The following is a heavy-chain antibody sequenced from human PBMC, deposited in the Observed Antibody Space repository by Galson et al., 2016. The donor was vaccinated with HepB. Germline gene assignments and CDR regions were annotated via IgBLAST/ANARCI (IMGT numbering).Heavy chain of an antibody. D-gene: IGHD1-14*01. CDR1: GFPFSTYA. CDR2: ASDSGGAT. CDR3: VKPISRYFYGHTGSFDS. Sequence: SLRLSCAASGFPFSTYAMTWVRQAPGKGLEWVSSASDSGGATYYAETVKGRFSISKDNSRNVVSLQMNSLRAEDTAVYYCVKPISRYFYGHTGSFDSWGQGALVIVSS. V-gene: IGHV3-23*01. J-gene: IGHJ4*02.